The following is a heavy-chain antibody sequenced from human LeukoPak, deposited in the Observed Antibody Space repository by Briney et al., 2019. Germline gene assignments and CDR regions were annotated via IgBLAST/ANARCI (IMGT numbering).Heavy chain of an antibody. Sequence: SETLSLTCTVSGGSISSSNYYWGWIRQPPGKGLEWIGSIYYSGSTYYSPSLKSRVTISVDTSKNQFSLKLSSVTAADTAVYYCARNGYSHYYYYYMDVWGKGTTVTVSS. CDR3: ARNGYSHYYYYYMDV. CDR1: GGSISSSNYY. CDR2: IYYSGST. D-gene: IGHD5-18*01. V-gene: IGHV4-39*07. J-gene: IGHJ6*03.